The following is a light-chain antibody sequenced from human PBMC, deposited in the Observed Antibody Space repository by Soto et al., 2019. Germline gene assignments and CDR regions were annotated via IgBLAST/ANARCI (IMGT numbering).Light chain of an antibody. Sequence: QSVLTQPASVSGSLGQSITISCTGTSSDVGGYNYVSWYQQHPGKAPKLMIYEVTNRPSGVSNRFSGSKSGNTASLTISGLQAEDEADYYCNSYTSGTTYGVFGGGTKLTVL. CDR2: EVT. J-gene: IGLJ2*01. V-gene: IGLV2-14*03. CDR1: SSDVGGYNY. CDR3: NSYTSGTTYGV.